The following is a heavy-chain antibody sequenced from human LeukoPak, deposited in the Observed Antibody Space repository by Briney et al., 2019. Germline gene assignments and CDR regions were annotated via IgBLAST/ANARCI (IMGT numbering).Heavy chain of an antibody. V-gene: IGHV3-23*01. J-gene: IGHJ4*02. CDR1: GFTFSSNA. CDR2: ISGSGGRT. D-gene: IGHD3-22*01. CDR3: AKDYYEYDSSGCFDY. Sequence: GGSLRLSCAASGFTFSSNAMSWVRQAPGKGLEWVSGISGSGGRTYYADSVKGRFTISRDNSKNTLYLQMNSLRAEDTDVYYCAKDYYEYDSSGCFDYWGQGTLVTVSS.